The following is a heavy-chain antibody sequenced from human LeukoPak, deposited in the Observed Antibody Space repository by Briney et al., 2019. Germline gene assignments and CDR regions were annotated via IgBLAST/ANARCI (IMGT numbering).Heavy chain of an antibody. D-gene: IGHD2-21*02. CDR2: INHSGST. V-gene: IGHV4-34*01. Sequence: SQALSLTCAVYGGSFIPYYWSWIREPPGKGLEWIGEINHSGSTNYNPSLKSRDTISVDTSKNQFSLKLSSVTAADTAVYYCARGGFYCGGDCYVDYWGQGTLVTVSS. J-gene: IGHJ4*02. CDR1: GGSFIPYY. CDR3: ARGGFYCGGDCYVDY.